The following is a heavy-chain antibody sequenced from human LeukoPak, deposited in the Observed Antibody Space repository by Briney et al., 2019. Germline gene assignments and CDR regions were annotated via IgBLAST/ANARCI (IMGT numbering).Heavy chain of an antibody. Sequence: PGRSLRLSCAASGFTFSSYAIHWVRRAPGKGLEWVAVISYDGSIKYYADSVKGRFTTSRDNSKNMLYLQMNSLSAEDTAVYYCARGPGYSSGWYVLSVDYWGQGTLVTVSS. CDR1: GFTFSSYA. D-gene: IGHD6-19*01. V-gene: IGHV3-30-3*01. J-gene: IGHJ4*02. CDR3: ARGPGYSSGWYVLSVDY. CDR2: ISYDGSIK.